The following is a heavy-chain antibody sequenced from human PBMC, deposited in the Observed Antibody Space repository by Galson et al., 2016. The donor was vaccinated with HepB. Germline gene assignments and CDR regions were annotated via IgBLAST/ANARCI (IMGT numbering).Heavy chain of an antibody. CDR3: AGTAWCYAGGCSTFGV. Sequence: SETLSLTCAVSGGSISSNNWWSWLRQSSDKGLEWIGELSQSGRTNYNPSIKSPVTMSVDKSKNQFSLNLTSVTAADTSVHFCAGTAWCYAGGCSTFGVWGQGILVTISS. V-gene: IGHV4-4*02. D-gene: IGHD2-15*01. CDR1: GGSISSNNW. CDR2: LSQSGRT. J-gene: IGHJ3*01.